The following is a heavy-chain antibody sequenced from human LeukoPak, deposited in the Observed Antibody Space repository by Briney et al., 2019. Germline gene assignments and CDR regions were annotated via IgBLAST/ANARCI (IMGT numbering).Heavy chain of an antibody. CDR2: INPNSGGT. J-gene: IGHJ4*02. CDR3: ARDQGYYGLSDY. V-gene: IGHV1-2*02. Sequence: ASVKVSCKASGYTFTGYYMHWVRQAPGQGLEWMGWINPNSGGTNYAQKFQGRVTMTRDTSISTAYMELSRLRSDDTAVYYCARDQGYYGLSDYWGQGTLVTVSS. CDR1: GYTFTGYY. D-gene: IGHD3-3*01.